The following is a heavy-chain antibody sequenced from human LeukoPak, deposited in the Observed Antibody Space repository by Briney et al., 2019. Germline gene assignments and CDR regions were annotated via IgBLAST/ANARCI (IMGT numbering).Heavy chain of an antibody. CDR2: FDPEDGET. D-gene: IGHD6-19*01. Sequence: ASVKASCQVSGYTLTELSMHWVRQAPGKGLEWMGGFDPEDGETIYAQKLQGRVTMTEDTSTDTAYMELSSLRSEDTAVYYCARGSSGRSPCDYWGQGTLVTVSS. V-gene: IGHV1-24*01. CDR1: GYTLTELS. CDR3: ARGSSGRSPCDY. J-gene: IGHJ4*02.